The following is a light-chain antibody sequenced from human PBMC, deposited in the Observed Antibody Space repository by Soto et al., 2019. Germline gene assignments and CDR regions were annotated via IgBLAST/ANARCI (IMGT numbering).Light chain of an antibody. V-gene: IGKV3-20*01. J-gene: IGKJ1*01. Sequence: ENVLTQSPDTLSLSPGERATLSCRASQSVSTPYLAWYQQRPGQAPRLLIYSTSTRASGIPDRFSGSGSGTDFTLTISRLEPEDFAVYYCQPYGSALWTFGQGTKVEIK. CDR1: QSVSTPY. CDR2: STS. CDR3: QPYGSALWT.